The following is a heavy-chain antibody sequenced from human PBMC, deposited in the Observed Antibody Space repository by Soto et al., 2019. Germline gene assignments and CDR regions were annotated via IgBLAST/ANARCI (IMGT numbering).Heavy chain of an antibody. V-gene: IGHV3-23*01. CDR1: GFTFSSYA. D-gene: IGHD2-15*01. CDR3: AKRRGAGGHFDY. Sequence: GGSLRLSCAASGFTFSSYAMGWVRQGPGKGLEWVAVVSIGGSTHYADSVRGRFTISRDNSKNTLSLQMNSLTAGDTAVYFCAKRRGAGGHFDYWGQGALVTVSS. CDR2: VSIGGST. J-gene: IGHJ4*02.